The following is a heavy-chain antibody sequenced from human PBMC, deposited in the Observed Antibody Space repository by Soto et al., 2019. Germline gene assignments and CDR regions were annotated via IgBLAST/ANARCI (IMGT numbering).Heavy chain of an antibody. CDR2: IGALVSTA. V-gene: IGHV3-23*01. CDR3: AKDSGRPDFALFIHAFDI. D-gene: IGHD3-10*01. Sequence: VGSLRLSCAASGFTFRDFAMTGFLQSPGRGLEWVSNIGALVSTAFYADSVRRRFTISRHNSNNILYLQMNSLRAEDTVVYYCAKDSGRPDFALFIHAFDIWGQGTMVTVSS. CDR1: GFTFRDFA. J-gene: IGHJ3*02.